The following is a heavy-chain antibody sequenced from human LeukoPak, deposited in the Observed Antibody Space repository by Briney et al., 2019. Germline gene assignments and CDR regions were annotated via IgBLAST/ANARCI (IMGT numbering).Heavy chain of an antibody. Sequence: PGGSLRLSCAASGFTFDDYAIHWVRQAPGKGLEWVSFISGDGFSTNYTDSVKGRFIISRDNRKNSLYLQMNSLRIEDTAPYYCAKEGGYHFDYWGQGTLVTVSS. CDR2: ISGDGFST. V-gene: IGHV3-43*02. CDR3: AKEGGYHFDY. D-gene: IGHD3-22*01. J-gene: IGHJ4*02. CDR1: GFTFDDYA.